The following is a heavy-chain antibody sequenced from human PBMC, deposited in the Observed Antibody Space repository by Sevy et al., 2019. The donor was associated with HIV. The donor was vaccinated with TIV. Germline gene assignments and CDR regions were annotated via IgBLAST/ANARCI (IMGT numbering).Heavy chain of an antibody. CDR1: GGSISSGDYY. J-gene: IGHJ4*02. CDR3: ARATDSGSYLYYFDY. Sequence: SETLSLTCTVSGGSISSGDYYWSWIRQPPGKGLEWIGYIYYSGSTYYNPSLKSRVTISVDTSKNQFSLKLSSVTAADTAVYYCARATDSGSYLYYFDYWGQGTLVTVSS. CDR2: IYYSGST. D-gene: IGHD3-10*01. V-gene: IGHV4-30-4*01.